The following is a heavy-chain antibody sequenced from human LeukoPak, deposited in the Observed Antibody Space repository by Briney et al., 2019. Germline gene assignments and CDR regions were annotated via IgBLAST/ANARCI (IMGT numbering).Heavy chain of an antibody. CDR1: GFTFRSYA. Sequence: GRSLRLSCAASGFTFRSYAMHWVRQAPGKGLEWVAVISYDGSNKYYADSVKGRFTISRDNSKNTLYLQMSSLRAEDTAVYYWAREDRGVGGSYAMDVWGQGTTVTVSS. CDR3: AREDRGVGGSYAMDV. CDR2: ISYDGSNK. D-gene: IGHD3-16*01. J-gene: IGHJ6*02. V-gene: IGHV3-30-3*01.